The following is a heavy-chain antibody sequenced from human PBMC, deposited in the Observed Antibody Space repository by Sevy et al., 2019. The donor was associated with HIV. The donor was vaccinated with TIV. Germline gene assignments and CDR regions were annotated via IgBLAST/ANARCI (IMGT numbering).Heavy chain of an antibody. D-gene: IGHD6-13*01. CDR2: IYYSGST. CDR1: GGSISSYY. J-gene: IGHJ6*02. Sequence: SETLSLTCTVSGGSISSYYWSWIRQPPGKGLEWIGYIYYSGSTNYNPSLKSRVTISVDTSKNQFSLKLSSVTAADTAVYYCAGISSWTNRFPYYYYGMDVWGQGTTVTVSS. V-gene: IGHV4-59*13. CDR3: AGISSWTNRFPYYYYGMDV.